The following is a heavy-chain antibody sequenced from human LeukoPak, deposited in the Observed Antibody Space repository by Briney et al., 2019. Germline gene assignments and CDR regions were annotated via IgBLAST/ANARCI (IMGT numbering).Heavy chain of an antibody. CDR3: ARDRPRSPTYYYDSSVDY. D-gene: IGHD3-22*01. Sequence: SETLSLTCTVSGGSISSSSYYWGWIRQPPGKGLEWIGSIYYSGSTYYNPSLKSRVTISVDTSKNQFSLKLSSVTAADTAVYYCARDRPRSPTYYYDSSVDYWGQGTLVTVSS. CDR2: IYYSGST. CDR1: GGSISSSSYY. J-gene: IGHJ4*02. V-gene: IGHV4-39*07.